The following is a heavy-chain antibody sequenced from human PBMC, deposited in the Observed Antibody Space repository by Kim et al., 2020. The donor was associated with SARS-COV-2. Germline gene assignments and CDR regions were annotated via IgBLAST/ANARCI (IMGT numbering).Heavy chain of an antibody. Sequence: STNSNPSLKTRVTISVDTSKNQFSLKLSSVTAADTAVYYCARGREGGYELWGQGTLVTVSS. D-gene: IGHD3-16*01. J-gene: IGHJ4*02. CDR2: ST. V-gene: IGHV4-34*01. CDR3: ARGREGGYEL.